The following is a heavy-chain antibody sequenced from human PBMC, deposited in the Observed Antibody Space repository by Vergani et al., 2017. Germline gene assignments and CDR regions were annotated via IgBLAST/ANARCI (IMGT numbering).Heavy chain of an antibody. J-gene: IGHJ6*03. V-gene: IGHV4-31*03. CDR3: ARTHSYYECGSGYAGDYYYYYLEV. CDR2: IYYSGST. D-gene: IGHD3-3*01. Sequence: QVQLQESGPGLVKPSQTLSLTCTVSGGSISSGGYYWSWIRQHPGKGLEWIGYIYYSGSTYYNPSLKSRVTISVDTSKNQFSLKLSSVTAADTAVYYCARTHSYYECGSGYAGDYYYYYLEVWGKGTTVTVSS. CDR1: GGSISSGGYY.